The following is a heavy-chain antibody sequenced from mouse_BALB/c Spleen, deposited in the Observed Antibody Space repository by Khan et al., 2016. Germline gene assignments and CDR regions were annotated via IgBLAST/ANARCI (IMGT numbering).Heavy chain of an antibody. Sequence: VQLQQPGAELVKPGASVKLSCTASGFNIKDTYMHWVKQRPEQGLEWIGRIDPANGNTKYDPKFQGKATITADTSSNTAYLQLSSLTSEDTAVYYCARRGYYGSIDYWGQGTTLTVSS. D-gene: IGHD1-1*01. CDR2: IDPANGNT. V-gene: IGHV14-3*02. CDR1: GFNIKDTY. CDR3: ARRGYYGSIDY. J-gene: IGHJ2*01.